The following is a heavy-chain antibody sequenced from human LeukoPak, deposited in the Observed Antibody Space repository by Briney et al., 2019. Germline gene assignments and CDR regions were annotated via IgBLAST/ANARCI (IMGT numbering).Heavy chain of an antibody. Sequence: GGSLRLSCAASGFTFSNAWMSWVRQAPGKGLEWVGRIKGKTDGGTTDYAAPVKGRFTISRNDSKNTLYLQMNSLKTDDTAVYYCTTGVELELLDYWGQGTLVTVSS. CDR1: GFTFSNAW. J-gene: IGHJ4*02. CDR3: TTGVELELLDY. CDR2: IKGKTDGGTT. D-gene: IGHD1-7*01. V-gene: IGHV3-15*01.